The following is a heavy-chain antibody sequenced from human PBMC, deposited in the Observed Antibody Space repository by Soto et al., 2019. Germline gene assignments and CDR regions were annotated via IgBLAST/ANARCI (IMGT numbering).Heavy chain of an antibody. J-gene: IGHJ4*02. CDR2: FDPEDGET. CDR1: GYTLTELS. D-gene: IGHD6-19*01. V-gene: IGHV1-24*01. Sequence: GSVKVSCKVSGYTLTELSMHWVRQAPGKRLEWMGGFDPEDGETIYAQKFQGRVTMTEDTSTDTAYMELSSLRSEDTAVYYCATGPYSSGWSPFDYWGQGTLVTVSS. CDR3: ATGPYSSGWSPFDY.